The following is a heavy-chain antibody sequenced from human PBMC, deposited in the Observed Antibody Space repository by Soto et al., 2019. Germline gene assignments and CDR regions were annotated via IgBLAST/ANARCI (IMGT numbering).Heavy chain of an antibody. CDR3: AKGPTVFGAVISFDYYYGMYV. V-gene: IGHV3-23*01. CDR2: ISGSGAGT. CDR1: GFTFSTSA. J-gene: IGHJ6*02. D-gene: IGHD3-3*01. Sequence: PGESLKISCTASGFTFSTSAMSWVRQAPGRGLEWVSGISGSGAGTYYADSVKGRFTISRDNSKNTLYLQMSGLRAEDAAVYYCAKGPTVFGAVISFDYYYGMYVWGQGTPVTVS.